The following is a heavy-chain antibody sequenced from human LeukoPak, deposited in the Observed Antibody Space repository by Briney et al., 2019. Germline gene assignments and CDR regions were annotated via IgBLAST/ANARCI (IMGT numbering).Heavy chain of an antibody. D-gene: IGHD3-16*01. Sequence: SETLSLTCTVSGGSISSGSYYWSWIRQPAGKGLEWIGRIYTSGSTNYNPSLKSRVTISVDTSKNQFSLKLSSVTAADTAVYYCAREGDGGYENYFDYWGQGTLVTVSS. V-gene: IGHV4-61*02. CDR3: AREGDGGYENYFDY. J-gene: IGHJ4*02. CDR2: IYTSGST. CDR1: GGSISSGSYY.